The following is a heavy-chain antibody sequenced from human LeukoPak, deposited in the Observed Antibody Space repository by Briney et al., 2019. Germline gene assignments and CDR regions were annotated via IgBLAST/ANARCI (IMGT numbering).Heavy chain of an antibody. D-gene: IGHD3-22*01. J-gene: IGHJ4*02. CDR3: ARHQSFSSGYYYPDS. V-gene: IGHV4-39*01. CDR1: GGSISGSRYY. CDR2: IYYSGDS. Sequence: PSETLSLTCTVSGGSISGSRYYWGWIRQPPGKGLEWIGTIYYSGDSYFTSSLKSRVAMSIDTSKSHFSLKLRSVTAADTAVYYCARHQSFSSGYYYPDSWGQGTLVTVSS.